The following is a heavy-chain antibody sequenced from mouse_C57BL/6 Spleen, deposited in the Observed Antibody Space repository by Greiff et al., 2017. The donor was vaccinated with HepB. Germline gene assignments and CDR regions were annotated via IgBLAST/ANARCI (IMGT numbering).Heavy chain of an antibody. CDR3: TGPHYYGSSYDYYAMDY. CDR2: IRLKSDNYAT. D-gene: IGHD1-1*01. V-gene: IGHV6-3*01. Sequence: DVMLVESGGGLVQPGGSMKLSCVASGFTFSNYWMNWVRQSPEKGLEWVAQIRLKSDNYATHYAESVKGRFTISRDDSKSSVYLQMNNLRAEDTGMYYCTGPHYYGSSYDYYAMDYWGQGTSVTVSS. CDR1: GFTFSNYW. J-gene: IGHJ4*01.